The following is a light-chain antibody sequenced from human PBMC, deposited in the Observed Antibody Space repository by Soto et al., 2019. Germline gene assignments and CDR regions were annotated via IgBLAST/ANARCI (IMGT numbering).Light chain of an antibody. Sequence: DIQMTQSPFSLSAPVGDRVTITCRASQSISNYLNWYQQKQGKAPKLLIYAASTLQSGVLSRFSGSGSGTDFTLTISSLQPEDSATYYCQQSYGTPIIFGQGTRLDIK. CDR3: QQSYGTPII. CDR1: QSISNY. J-gene: IGKJ5*01. V-gene: IGKV1-39*01. CDR2: AAS.